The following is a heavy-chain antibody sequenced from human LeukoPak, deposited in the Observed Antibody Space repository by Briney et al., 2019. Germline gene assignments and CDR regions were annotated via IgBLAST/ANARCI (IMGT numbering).Heavy chain of an antibody. Sequence: GGSLRLSCAASGFTFSIYGMHWVRQAPGKGLEWMAFIRYDGSNKYYADSVKGRFTISRDNSKNTLYLQMNSLRAEDTAVYYCAKYGLLWFGELGRFDPWGQGTLVTVSS. CDR2: IRYDGSNK. CDR3: AKYGLLWFGELGRFDP. J-gene: IGHJ5*02. D-gene: IGHD3-10*01. V-gene: IGHV3-30*02. CDR1: GFTFSIYG.